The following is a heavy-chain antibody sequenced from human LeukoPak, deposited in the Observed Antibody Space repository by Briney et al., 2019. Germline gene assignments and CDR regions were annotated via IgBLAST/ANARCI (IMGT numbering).Heavy chain of an antibody. D-gene: IGHD6-13*01. CDR2: ISGSGGST. J-gene: IGHJ4*02. Sequence: GGSLRLSCAASGFTFSSYAMSWVRQAPGKGLEWVSAISGSGGSTYYADSVKGRFTISRDNSKNTLYLQMNSLRAEDTAVYYCAKDPGSSSWYPYFDYWGQGTLVTVSS. CDR1: GFTFSSYA. CDR3: AKDPGSSSWYPYFDY. V-gene: IGHV3-23*01.